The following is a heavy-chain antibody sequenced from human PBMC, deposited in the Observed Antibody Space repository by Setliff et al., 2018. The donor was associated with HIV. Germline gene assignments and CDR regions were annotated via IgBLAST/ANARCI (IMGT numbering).Heavy chain of an antibody. CDR1: GFTFSSYS. J-gene: IGHJ4*02. V-gene: IGHV3-21*01. D-gene: IGHD2-15*01. CDR3: ARDPYWAEGFFDY. Sequence: PGGSLRLSCAASGFTFSSYSMNWVRQAPGKGLEWVSSISSSGSYIFYADSVKGRFTSSRDNAKNSLFLQMDSLRGEDTAVYYCARDPYWAEGFFDYWGPGTVVTVSS. CDR2: ISSSGSYI.